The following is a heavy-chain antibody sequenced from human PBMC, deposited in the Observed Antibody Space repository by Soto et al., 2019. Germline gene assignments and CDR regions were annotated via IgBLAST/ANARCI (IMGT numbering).Heavy chain of an antibody. V-gene: IGHV3-21*01. J-gene: IGHJ3*02. CDR2: ITSSSNYI. CDR1: GFTFSSYS. Sequence: GGSLRLSCAASGFTFSSYSMNWVRQAPGKGLEWVSSITSSSNYIYYADSVKGRFTISRDNAKNSLHLQMNSLRAEDTAVYYCARVWYYDSSGYYIPLDAFDIWGQGTMVTVSS. CDR3: ARVWYYDSSGYYIPLDAFDI. D-gene: IGHD3-22*01.